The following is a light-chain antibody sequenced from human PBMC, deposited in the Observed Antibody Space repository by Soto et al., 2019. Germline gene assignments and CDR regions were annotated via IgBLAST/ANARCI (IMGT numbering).Light chain of an antibody. Sequence: EIVLTQSPGTLSLSPGERATLSCRASQTVTSSYLLWYQQKPGQAPRLLIYAVSTRATGIPDRFSGSGSGTDFTLTISKLEPEDFAVYYCQQYGSSPYTCGEGTNLEIK. CDR2: AVS. CDR1: QTVTSSY. CDR3: QQYGSSPYT. J-gene: IGKJ2*01. V-gene: IGKV3-20*01.